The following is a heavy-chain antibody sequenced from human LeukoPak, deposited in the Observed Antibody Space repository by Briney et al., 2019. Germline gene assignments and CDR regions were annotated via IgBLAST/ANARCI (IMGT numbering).Heavy chain of an antibody. V-gene: IGHV3-53*01. CDR2: IYSGDRT. Sequence: GGSLRLSCAASGFTVSAYSMGWVRQAPGKGLEWLSLIYSGDRTYHADSVKGRFTVSRDDSENTLSLQMNSLRVEDTALYFCARVVGASHHTVDYWGQGALVTVSS. CDR3: ARVVGASHHTVDY. J-gene: IGHJ4*02. D-gene: IGHD1-26*01. CDR1: GFTVSAYS.